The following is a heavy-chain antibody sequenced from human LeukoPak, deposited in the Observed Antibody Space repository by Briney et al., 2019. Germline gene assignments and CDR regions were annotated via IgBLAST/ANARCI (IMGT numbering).Heavy chain of an antibody. J-gene: IGHJ4*02. CDR2: TYTSGST. CDR1: GGSISSYY. D-gene: IGHD2-15*01. CDR3: AKDGHSFNSIWDYFDS. V-gene: IGHV4-4*07. Sequence: SETLSLTCTVSGGSISSYYWSWIRQPAGKGLEWIGRTYTSGSTIYNPSLKSRVTMSVDTSKNQFSLRLSSVTAADTAVYYCAKDGHSFNSIWDYFDSWGQGTLVTVSS.